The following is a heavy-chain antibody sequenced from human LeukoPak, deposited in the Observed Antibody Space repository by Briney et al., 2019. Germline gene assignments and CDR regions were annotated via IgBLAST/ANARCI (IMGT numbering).Heavy chain of an antibody. D-gene: IGHD3-10*01. J-gene: IGHJ4*02. CDR1: GGSISSYY. CDR3: ARTYYGSGSYYGYLFDY. CDR2: IYYSGST. V-gene: IGHV4-59*01. Sequence: PSETLSLTCTVSGGSISSYYWSWIRQPPGKGLEWIGYIYYSGSTNYNPSLKSRVTISVDTSKNQSSLKLSSVTAADTAVYYCARTYYGSGSYYGYLFDYWGQGTLVTVSS.